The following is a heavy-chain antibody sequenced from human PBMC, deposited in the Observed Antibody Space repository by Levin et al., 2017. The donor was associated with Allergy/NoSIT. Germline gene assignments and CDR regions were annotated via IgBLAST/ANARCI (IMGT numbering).Heavy chain of an antibody. CDR1: GYTFTGYY. V-gene: IGHV1-2*02. CDR3: SGDILTGYRGAMEGAEGDYYYYYMDG. Sequence: EASVKVSCKASGYTFTGYYMHWVRQAPGQGLEWMGWINPNSGGTNYAQKFQGRVTMTRDTSISTAYMELSRLRSDDTAVYYCSGDILTGYRGAMEGAEGDYYYYYMDGWGKGTTVTVSS. D-gene: IGHD3-9*01. J-gene: IGHJ6*03. CDR2: INPNSGGT.